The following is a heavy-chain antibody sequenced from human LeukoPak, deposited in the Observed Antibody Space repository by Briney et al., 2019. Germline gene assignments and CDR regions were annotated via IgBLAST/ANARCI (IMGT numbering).Heavy chain of an antibody. D-gene: IGHD1-20*01. Sequence: ASVKVSCKASGGTFSSYAISGVRQAPGQGLEWMGRIIPILGIANYAQKFQGRVTITADKSTSTAYMELSSLRSADTAVYYCASGKIITGTDDYWGQGTLVTVSS. J-gene: IGHJ4*02. V-gene: IGHV1-69*04. CDR2: IIPILGIA. CDR3: ASGKIITGTDDY. CDR1: GGTFSSYA.